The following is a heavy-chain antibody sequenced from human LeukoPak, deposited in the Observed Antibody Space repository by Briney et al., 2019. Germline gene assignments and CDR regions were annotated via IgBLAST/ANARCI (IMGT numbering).Heavy chain of an antibody. CDR2: MNPNSGNT. CDR3: ARDWDDYGDLPDYFDY. V-gene: IGHV1-8*03. J-gene: IGHJ4*02. D-gene: IGHD4-17*01. CDR1: GYTFTSYD. Sequence: ASVKVSCKASGYTFTSYDINWVRQATGQGLEWMAWMNPNSGNTGYAQKFQGRVTITRNTSISTAYMELSSLRSEDTAVYYCARDWDDYGDLPDYFDYWGQGTLVTVSS.